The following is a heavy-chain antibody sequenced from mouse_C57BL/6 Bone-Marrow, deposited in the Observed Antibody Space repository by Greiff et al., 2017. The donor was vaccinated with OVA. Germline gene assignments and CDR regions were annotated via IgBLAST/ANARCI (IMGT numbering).Heavy chain of an antibody. J-gene: IGHJ4*01. CDR1: GFTFSDYY. Sequence: EVMLVESEGGLVQPGSSMKLSCTASGFTFSDYYMAWVRQVPEKGLEWVANINYDGSSTYYLDSLKSRFIISRDNAKNILYLQMSSLKSEDTATYYCARDPELYAMDYWGQGTSVTVSS. V-gene: IGHV5-16*01. CDR2: INYDGSST. CDR3: ARDPELYAMDY.